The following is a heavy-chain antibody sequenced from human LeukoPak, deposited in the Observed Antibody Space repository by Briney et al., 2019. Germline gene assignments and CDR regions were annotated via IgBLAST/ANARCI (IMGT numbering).Heavy chain of an antibody. J-gene: IGHJ4*02. V-gene: IGHV1-18*01. CDR3: ARGSVLNQDY. CDR2: ISGYNGNT. CDR1: GYTFTKYD. Sequence: ASVKVSCKASGYTFTKYDFSWVRQAPGQGLEWMGWISGYNGNTNYAQKLQGRVTMTMDTSTSTAYMELRSLRSDDTAVYYCARGSVLNQDYWGQGTLVTVSS. D-gene: IGHD2-8*01.